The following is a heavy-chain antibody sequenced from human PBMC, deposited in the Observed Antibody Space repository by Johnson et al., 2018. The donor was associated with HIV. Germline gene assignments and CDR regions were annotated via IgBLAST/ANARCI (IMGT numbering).Heavy chain of an antibody. V-gene: IGHV3-30*03. D-gene: IGHD1-26*01. J-gene: IGHJ3*02. CDR3: ARGLMSWGATTGGPFDI. Sequence: QVQLVESGGGVVQPGRSLRLSCAASGFTFSSYGMHWVRQAPGKGLEWVAVISYDGSNKYYADSGKGRFTISRDNSKNTLYLQMNSLRAEDTAVYYCARGLMSWGATTGGPFDIWGQGTMVTVSS. CDR1: GFTFSSYG. CDR2: ISYDGSNK.